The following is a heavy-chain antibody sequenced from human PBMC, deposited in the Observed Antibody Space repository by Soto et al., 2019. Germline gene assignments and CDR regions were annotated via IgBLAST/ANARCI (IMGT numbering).Heavy chain of an antibody. J-gene: IGHJ6*02. CDR3: ARVRSPFDYYYAMDV. Sequence: SETLSLTCTVSGGSISSGNKYWSWIRQAPGKGLEWIGYIFSSGTTYYNPSLKSRLTMSLDTSQNQFSLRLASVTDADSAVYYCARVRSPFDYYYAMDVWGQGTTVTVSS. V-gene: IGHV4-30-4*01. D-gene: IGHD3-16*01. CDR1: GGSISSGNKY. CDR2: IFSSGTT.